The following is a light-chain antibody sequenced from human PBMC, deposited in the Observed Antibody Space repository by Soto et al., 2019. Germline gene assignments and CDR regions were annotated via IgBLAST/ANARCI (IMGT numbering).Light chain of an antibody. Sequence: EIVMTQSPATLSVSPGEGATLSCRASQSVSISYLAWHQPTTGQAPRLLIYGASSRATGIPDRFSGSGSGTDFTLTISRLEPEDFAVYYCQQYGSSPRLTFGGGTKVDIK. V-gene: IGKV3-20*01. CDR3: QQYGSSPRLT. CDR2: GAS. CDR1: QSVSISY. J-gene: IGKJ4*01.